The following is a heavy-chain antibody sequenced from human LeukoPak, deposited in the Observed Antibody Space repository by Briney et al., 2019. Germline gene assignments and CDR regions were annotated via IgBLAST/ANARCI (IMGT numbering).Heavy chain of an antibody. CDR2: ISGSSSYM. V-gene: IGHV3-21*01. Sequence: GGSLRLSCAASGFTFSGYSMSWVRQAPGKGLEWVSFISGSSSYMYYADSVKGRFTISRDNAKNSLYLQMNSLRAEDAAVYYCARDRKWNYVSYYYMDVWGKGTTVTVSS. CDR1: GFTFSGYS. D-gene: IGHD1-7*01. CDR3: ARDRKWNYVSYYYMDV. J-gene: IGHJ6*03.